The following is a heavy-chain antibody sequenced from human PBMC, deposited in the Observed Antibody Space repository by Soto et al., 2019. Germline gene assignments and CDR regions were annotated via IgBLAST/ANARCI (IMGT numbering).Heavy chain of an antibody. CDR1: GYNFTDYW. Sequence: PGESLKIPCKASGYNFTDYWIDWVRQMPGKGLEWMGTIYPDDSETRYSPSFQGQVTISVDKSISTAYLQWSSLKAPDTAMYYCARGPPTDYWGQGTLVTVSS. CDR3: ARGPPTDY. J-gene: IGHJ4*02. V-gene: IGHV5-51*01. CDR2: IYPDDSET.